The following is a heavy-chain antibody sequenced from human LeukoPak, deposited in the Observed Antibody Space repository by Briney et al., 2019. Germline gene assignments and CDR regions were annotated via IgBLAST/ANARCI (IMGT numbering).Heavy chain of an antibody. D-gene: IGHD3-22*01. CDR3: ARLIYDSSGYYPRYFDY. Sequence: SETLSLTCTVSGGSISSYYWSWIRQPPGKGLEWIGYIYYSGSTNYNPSLKSRVTISVDTSKSQFSLKLSSVTAADTAVYYCARLIYDSSGYYPRYFDYWGQGTLVTVSS. V-gene: IGHV4-59*08. CDR2: IYYSGST. CDR1: GGSISSYY. J-gene: IGHJ4*02.